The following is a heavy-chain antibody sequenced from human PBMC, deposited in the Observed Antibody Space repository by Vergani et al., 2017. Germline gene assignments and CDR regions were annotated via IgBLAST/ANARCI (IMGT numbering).Heavy chain of an antibody. CDR1: GLTLSSHA. D-gene: IGHD2-2*01. V-gene: IGHV3-33*01. J-gene: IGHJ5*02. Sequence: QVQLEESGGGVVQPGRSLRLSCAGSGLTLSSHAMHWVRQAPGKGLEWVAFIWYDGSKEYYADSVKGRFTISRDNSKNTLYLQMNNLRAADTAVYYCARRRVPAAIFAGRFDPWGQGTLVTVSS. CDR3: ARRRVPAAIFAGRFDP. CDR2: IWYDGSKE.